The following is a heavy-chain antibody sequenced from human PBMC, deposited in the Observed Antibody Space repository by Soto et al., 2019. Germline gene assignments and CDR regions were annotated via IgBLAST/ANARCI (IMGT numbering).Heavy chain of an antibody. D-gene: IGHD2-15*01. J-gene: IGHJ4*02. Sequence: SETLSLTCAVSGGSISSSNWWSWVRQPPGKGLEWIGYIYHSGSTNYNPSLKSRVTISVDTSKNQFSLKLSSVTAADTAVYYCARSGGSRYGYFDYWGQGTLVTVSS. CDR1: GGSISSSNW. CDR2: IYHSGST. V-gene: IGHV4-4*02. CDR3: ARSGGSRYGYFDY.